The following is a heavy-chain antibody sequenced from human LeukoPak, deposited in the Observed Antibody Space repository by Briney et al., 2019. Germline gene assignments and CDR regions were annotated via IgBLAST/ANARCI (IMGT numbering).Heavy chain of an antibody. CDR1: GYTFTSYA. D-gene: IGHD3-10*01. CDR2: INAGNGNT. V-gene: IGHV1-3*01. J-gene: IGHJ6*02. Sequence: EASVKVSCKASGYTFTSYAMHWVRQAPGQGLEWMGWINAGNGNTKYSQKFQGRVTITRDTSASTAYMELSSLRSEDTAVYYCARGPFRGYGMDVWGQGTTVTVSS. CDR3: ARGPFRGYGMDV.